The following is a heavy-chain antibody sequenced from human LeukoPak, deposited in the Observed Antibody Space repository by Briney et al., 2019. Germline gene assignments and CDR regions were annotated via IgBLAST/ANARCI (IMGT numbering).Heavy chain of an antibody. D-gene: IGHD4-11*01. V-gene: IGHV3-33*08. CDR3: ARGLPPVMKYYFDY. Sequence: GGSLRLSCAASGFTFGSYAMSWVRQAPGKGLEWVAVMWYDGSNKYYADSVKGRFTISRDDSKNTLYLQMNSLRAEDTAMYYCARGLPPVMKYYFDYWGQGTLVTVSS. CDR1: GFTFGSYA. CDR2: MWYDGSNK. J-gene: IGHJ4*02.